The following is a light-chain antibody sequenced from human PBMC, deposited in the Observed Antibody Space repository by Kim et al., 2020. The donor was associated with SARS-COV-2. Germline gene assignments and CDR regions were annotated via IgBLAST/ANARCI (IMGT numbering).Light chain of an antibody. J-gene: IGKJ1*01. Sequence: EIVMTQSPATLSVSPGERGTLSCRASQSVSSNLAWYQQIPGQAPRLLIYGASTRATGIPARFSGSGSGTEFSLTISSLQSEDFVTYYCQQYNNWPQTFGQGTKVDIK. V-gene: IGKV3D-15*01. CDR1: QSVSSN. CDR2: GAS. CDR3: QQYNNWPQT.